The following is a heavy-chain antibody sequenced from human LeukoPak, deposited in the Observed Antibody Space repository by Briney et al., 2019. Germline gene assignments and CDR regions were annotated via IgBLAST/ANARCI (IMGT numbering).Heavy chain of an antibody. Sequence: EPGGSLRLSCAASGFTFSRYWMSWVRQAPGKGPEWVANIKQDGSEKYYVDSVNGRFTISKDNAKNSLYLQMNSLRAEDTAVYYCARDSPGYGGYDFWGQGTLVTVSS. D-gene: IGHD5-12*01. CDR3: ARDSPGYGGYDF. CDR1: GFTFSRYW. J-gene: IGHJ4*02. CDR2: IKQDGSEK. V-gene: IGHV3-7*01.